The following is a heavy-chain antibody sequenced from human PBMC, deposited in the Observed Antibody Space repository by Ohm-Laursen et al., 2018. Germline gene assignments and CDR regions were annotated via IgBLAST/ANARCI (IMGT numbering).Heavy chain of an antibody. CDR1: GGSFSSYY. Sequence: GTLSLTCTVYGGSFSSYYWSWIRQPAGKGLEWIGRIYTSGSTNYNPSLKSRVTISVDTSKNQFPLKLSSVTAADTAVYYCARGTSSWYYFDYWGQGTLVTVSS. V-gene: IGHV4-4*07. CDR3: ARGTSSWYYFDY. CDR2: IYTSGST. J-gene: IGHJ4*02. D-gene: IGHD6-13*01.